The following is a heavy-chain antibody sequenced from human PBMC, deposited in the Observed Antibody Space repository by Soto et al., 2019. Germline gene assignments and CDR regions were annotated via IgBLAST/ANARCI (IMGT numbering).Heavy chain of an antibody. D-gene: IGHD2-21*02. CDR2: ISGSGGST. Sequence: GGSLRRSCAASGFTFSSYAMSWVRQAPGKGLEWVSAISGSGGSTYYADSVKGRFTISRDNSKNTLYLQMNSLRAEDTAVYYCARVPLKYVVVTAIRIGWFDPWGQGTLVTVSS. V-gene: IGHV3-23*01. CDR1: GFTFSSYA. CDR3: ARVPLKYVVVTAIRIGWFDP. J-gene: IGHJ5*02.